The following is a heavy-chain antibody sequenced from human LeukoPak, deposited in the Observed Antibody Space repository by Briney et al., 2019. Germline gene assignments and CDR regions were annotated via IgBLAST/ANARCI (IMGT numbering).Heavy chain of an antibody. D-gene: IGHD3-22*01. CDR3: ARDRWYYYDSSDYYHDPFDI. CDR2: IYDSGTT. V-gene: IGHV4-59*01. Sequence: SETLSLTCTVSGGSISSYYWSWIRQPPGKGLEWFGYIYDSGTTNYNPSLKSRVTISVDTSKNQFSLKLSSVTAADTAVYYCARDRWYYYDSSDYYHDPFDIWGQGTMVTVSS. J-gene: IGHJ3*02. CDR1: GGSISSYY.